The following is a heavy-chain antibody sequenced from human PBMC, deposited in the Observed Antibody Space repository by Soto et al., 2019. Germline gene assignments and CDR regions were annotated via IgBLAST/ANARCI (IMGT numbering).Heavy chain of an antibody. Sequence: QVHLVQSGAEVKKPGASVKVPCKASGYTFTSYAMHWVRQAPGQRLEWMGWINAGNGNTEYSQKFQGRLTITRDTSASTAYMELSSLRSEDTAVYYCARGVRGFTDYWGQGTLVTVSS. CDR3: ARGVRGFTDY. V-gene: IGHV1-3*01. D-gene: IGHD3-10*01. CDR1: GYTFTSYA. J-gene: IGHJ4*02. CDR2: INAGNGNT.